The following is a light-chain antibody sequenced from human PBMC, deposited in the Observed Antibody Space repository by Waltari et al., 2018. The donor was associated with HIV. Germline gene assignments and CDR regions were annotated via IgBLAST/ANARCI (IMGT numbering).Light chain of an antibody. CDR1: QSVSRN. CDR2: AAS. V-gene: IGKV3-15*01. J-gene: IGKJ1*01. CDR3: QQYDDWPRT. Sequence: EVVMTQSPATLSVSPGERAALACRASQSVSRNLAWYQQKPGQPPRLLIYAASTRASGVPVRIRGTGSGTEFTFTISRLQSEDFAVYYWQQYDDWPRTFGQGTRVEIK.